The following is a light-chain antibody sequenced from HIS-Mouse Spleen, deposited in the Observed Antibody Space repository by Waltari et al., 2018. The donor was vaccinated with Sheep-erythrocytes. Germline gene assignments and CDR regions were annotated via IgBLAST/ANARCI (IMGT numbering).Light chain of an antibody. J-gene: IGLJ1*01. CDR1: SSDVGGYNY. Sequence: QSALTQPRSVSGSPGQSVTISCTGTSSDVGGYNYVSWYQQHPGKAPKLMIYDVSKRPSGVPDRFSGSKSGNPASLTISGLQAEDEAYYYCCSYAGSYNHVFATGTKVTVL. V-gene: IGLV2-11*01. CDR3: CSYAGSYNHV. CDR2: DVS.